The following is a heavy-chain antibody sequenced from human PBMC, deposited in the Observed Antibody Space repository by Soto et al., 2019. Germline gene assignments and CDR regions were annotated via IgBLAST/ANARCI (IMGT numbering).Heavy chain of an antibody. D-gene: IGHD3-22*01. J-gene: IGHJ4*02. CDR3: ARALPKYYYDSSGYYRQYYFDY. CDR1: GGSFSGYY. V-gene: IGHV4-34*01. CDR2: INHSGST. Sequence: SETLSLTCAVYGGSFSGYYWSWIRQPPGKGLEWIGGINHSGSTNYNPSLKSRVTISVDTSKNQFSLKLSSVTAADTAVYYCARALPKYYYDSSGYYRQYYFDYWGQGTLVTVSS.